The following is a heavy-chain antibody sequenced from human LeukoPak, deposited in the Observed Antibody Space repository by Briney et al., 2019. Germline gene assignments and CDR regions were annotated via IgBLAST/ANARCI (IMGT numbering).Heavy chain of an antibody. J-gene: IGHJ5*02. V-gene: IGHV4-34*01. CDR3: ARGRVTSHQTMVRGVIRLNWFDP. Sequence: SETLSLTCAVYGGSFSGYYWSCIRQPPGKGLEWIGEINHTGSTNYNPSLKSRVTISVDTSKNQFSLKLSSVTAADTAVYYCARGRVTSHQTMVRGVIRLNWFDPWGQGTLVTVSS. CDR2: INHTGST. D-gene: IGHD3-10*01. CDR1: GGSFSGYY.